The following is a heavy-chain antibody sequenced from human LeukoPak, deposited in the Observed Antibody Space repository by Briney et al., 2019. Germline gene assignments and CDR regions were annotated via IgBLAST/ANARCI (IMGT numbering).Heavy chain of an antibody. V-gene: IGHV3-43*02. CDR2: ISGDGGST. J-gene: IGHJ4*02. D-gene: IGHD5-12*01. CDR3: AKDMAHIVATYFDY. CDR1: GFTFDDYA. Sequence: GGSLRLSCAASGFTFDDYAMHWVRQAPGKGLEWVALISGDGGSTYYADSVKGRFTIPRDNSKNSLYLQMNSLRTEDAALYYCAKDMAHIVATYFDYWGQGTLVTVSS.